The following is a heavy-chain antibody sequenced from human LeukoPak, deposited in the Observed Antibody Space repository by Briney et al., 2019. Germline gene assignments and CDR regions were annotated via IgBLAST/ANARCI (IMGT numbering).Heavy chain of an antibody. CDR3: AKGVGTAMAFEFDY. Sequence: GGSLRLSRAASGFTFSSYGMQWVRQAPGKGLEWVAVISYDGSNKYYADSVKGRFTISRDNSKNTLYLQMNSLRAEDTAVYYCAKGVGTAMAFEFDYWGQGTLVTVSS. D-gene: IGHD5-18*01. CDR2: ISYDGSNK. V-gene: IGHV3-30*18. J-gene: IGHJ4*02. CDR1: GFTFSSYG.